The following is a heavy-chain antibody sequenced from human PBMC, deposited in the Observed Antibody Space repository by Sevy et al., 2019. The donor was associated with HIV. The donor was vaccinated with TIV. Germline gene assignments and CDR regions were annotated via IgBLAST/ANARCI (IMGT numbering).Heavy chain of an antibody. CDR1: GVSLRVSGVG. V-gene: IGHV2-5*02. D-gene: IGHD5-12*01. CDR3: VRFPSGYDLTFFDS. CDR2: IYWDDDE. Sequence: SGPTLVNSTQTLTLTCNFSGVSLRVSGVGVGWIRQPPGKALEWLALIYWDDDEHYSPSLKTRISITKDNFKNQVDIKMTNMDPVDTATYYCVRFPSGYDLTFFDSWGPGTLVTVSS. J-gene: IGHJ4*02.